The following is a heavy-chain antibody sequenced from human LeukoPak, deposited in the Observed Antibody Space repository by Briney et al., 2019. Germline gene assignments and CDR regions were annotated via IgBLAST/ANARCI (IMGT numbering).Heavy chain of an antibody. V-gene: IGHV5-51*01. D-gene: IGHD2-2*01. CDR2: IYPGDSDT. J-gene: IGHJ4*02. CDR1: GYSFTSYW. Sequence: GESLKISCKGSGYSFTSYWIGWVRQMPGKGLEWMGIIYPGDSDTRYSPSFQGQVTISADKSISTAYLQWSSLKASDTAMYYYARHPLYCSSTSCYDYWGQGTLVTVSS. CDR3: ARHPLYCSSTSCYDY.